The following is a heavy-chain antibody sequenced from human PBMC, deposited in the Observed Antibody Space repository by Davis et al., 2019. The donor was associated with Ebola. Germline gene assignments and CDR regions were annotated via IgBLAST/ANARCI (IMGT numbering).Heavy chain of an antibody. D-gene: IGHD5-24*01. CDR1: GFTFSRDW. CDR2: IHGDGTYT. V-gene: IGHV3-74*01. Sequence: PGGSLRLSCVASGFTFSRDWMHWVRQAPGKGLVWVSRIHGDGTYTTYADSVRGRFTIARDNAKNTLYLQMSSLRVEDTAVYYCVRDLEMGTIPSWGQGTLVTVSS. CDR3: VRDLEMGTIPS. J-gene: IGHJ5*02.